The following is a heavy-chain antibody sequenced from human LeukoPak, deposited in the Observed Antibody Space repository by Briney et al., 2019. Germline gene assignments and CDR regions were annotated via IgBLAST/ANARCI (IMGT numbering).Heavy chain of an antibody. CDR3: ARVIAVAGNYYFDY. V-gene: IGHV4-59*12. CDR1: GGSISSYY. Sequence: SETLSLTCTVSGGSISSYYWSWIRQPPGKGLEWIGYISYSGSTNYNPSLKSRVTMSVDTSKNQFSLKLSSVTAADTAVYYCARVIAVAGNYYFDYWGQGTLVTVSS. CDR2: ISYSGST. D-gene: IGHD6-19*01. J-gene: IGHJ4*02.